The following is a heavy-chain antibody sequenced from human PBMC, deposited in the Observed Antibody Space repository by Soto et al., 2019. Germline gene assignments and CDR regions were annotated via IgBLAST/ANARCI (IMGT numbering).Heavy chain of an antibody. V-gene: IGHV4-59*01. Sequence: SETLSLTCTVSGGSISGFHWTWIRQPPGRGLEWVGFIYYTGKTSYTPSLRGRVTISQDTSRNQFSLKLNSVTTADTAVYYCTRSSTGYAFDIWGQGTVVTVSS. D-gene: IGHD2-8*02. CDR3: TRSSTGYAFDI. CDR1: GGSISGFH. CDR2: IYYTGKT. J-gene: IGHJ3*02.